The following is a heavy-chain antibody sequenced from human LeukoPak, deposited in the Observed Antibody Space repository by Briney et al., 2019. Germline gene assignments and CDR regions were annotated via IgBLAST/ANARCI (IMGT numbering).Heavy chain of an antibody. CDR1: GYSISSGYY. J-gene: IGHJ4*02. V-gene: IGHV4-38-2*01. D-gene: IGHD3-22*01. Sequence: SETLSLTCAVSGYSISSGYYWGWIRPPPGKGLGWIGSIYHSGSTYYNPSLKSRVTISVDTSKNQFSLKLSSVTAADTAVYYCARQLMNYYDSSGYLVDYWGQGTLVTVSS. CDR3: ARQLMNYYDSSGYLVDY. CDR2: IYHSGST.